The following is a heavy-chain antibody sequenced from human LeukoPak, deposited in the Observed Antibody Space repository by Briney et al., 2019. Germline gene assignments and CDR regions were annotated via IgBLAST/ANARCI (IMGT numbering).Heavy chain of an antibody. CDR2: IYHSGST. CDR1: GGSISSYY. J-gene: IGHJ6*02. CDR3: ARDWYYDDYYGMDV. Sequence: SETLSLTCTVSGGSISSYYWSWIRQPPGKGLEWIGYIYHSGSTNYNPSLKSRVTISVDTSKNQFSLKLSSVTAADTAVYCCARDWYYDDYYGMDVWGQGTTVTVSS. V-gene: IGHV4-59*01. D-gene: IGHD3-16*01.